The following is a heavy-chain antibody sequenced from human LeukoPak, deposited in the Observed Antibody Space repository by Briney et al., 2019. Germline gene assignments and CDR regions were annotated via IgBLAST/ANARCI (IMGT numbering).Heavy chain of an antibody. CDR1: GFTFSTYS. CDR2: ISSTSSSI. D-gene: IGHD4-17*01. CDR3: ARLRNDYGDYVLGY. J-gene: IGHJ4*02. V-gene: IGHV3-21*01. Sequence: GGSLRLSCAASGFTFSTYSMNWVRQAPGKGLEWVSSISSTSSSINYADSVKGRFTISRDNAKNSLYLQMNSLRAEDTAVYYCARLRNDYGDYVLGYWGQGTLVTVSS.